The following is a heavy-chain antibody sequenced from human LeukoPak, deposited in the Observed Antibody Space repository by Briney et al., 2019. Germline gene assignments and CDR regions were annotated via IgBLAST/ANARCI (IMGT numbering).Heavy chain of an antibody. J-gene: IGHJ5*02. D-gene: IGHD4-23*01. V-gene: IGHV1-46*01. CDR1: GYTFTSYY. Sequence: ASVKVSCKASGYTFTSYYMHWVRQAPGEGLEWMGIINPSGGSTSYAQKFQGRVTMTRDMSTSTDYMELSSLGSEDTAVYYCARDNSVEDTAWWFDPWGQGTLVTVSS. CDR3: ARDNSVEDTAWWFDP. CDR2: INPSGGST.